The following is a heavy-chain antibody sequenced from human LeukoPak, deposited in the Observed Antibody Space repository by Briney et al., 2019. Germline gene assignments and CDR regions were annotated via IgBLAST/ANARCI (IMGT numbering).Heavy chain of an antibody. CDR1: GGSFSGYY. V-gene: IGHV4-34*01. Sequence: SETLSLTCAVYGGSFSGYYWSWIRQPPGKGLEWIGEINHSGSTNYNPSLTSRVTISVDTSKNQSSLKLSSVTAADTAVYYCERGGGLGFVESTNWFDPWGQGTLVTVSS. J-gene: IGHJ5*02. D-gene: IGHD3-10*01. CDR3: ERGGGLGFVESTNWFDP. CDR2: INHSGST.